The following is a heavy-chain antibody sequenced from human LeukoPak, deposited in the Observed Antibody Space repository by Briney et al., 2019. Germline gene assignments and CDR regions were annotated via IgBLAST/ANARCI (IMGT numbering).Heavy chain of an antibody. V-gene: IGHV3-53*01. Sequence: GGSLRLSCAASGFTVSSNYMSGVRHAPGKGLEWVSVIYSGGSTYYADSVKGRFTISRDNSKNTLYLQMNSLRAEDTAVYYCASLTTGYSTRYDAFDIWGQGTMVTVSS. J-gene: IGHJ3*02. CDR2: IYSGGST. CDR3: ASLTTGYSTRYDAFDI. D-gene: IGHD3/OR15-3a*01. CDR1: GFTVSSNY.